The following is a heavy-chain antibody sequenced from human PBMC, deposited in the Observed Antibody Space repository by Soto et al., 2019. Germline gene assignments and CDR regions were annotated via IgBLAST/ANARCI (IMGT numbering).Heavy chain of an antibody. CDR3: ARWGTTGGLEV. J-gene: IGHJ4*02. CDR1: GFTFRSYV. V-gene: IGHV3-33*05. D-gene: IGHD3-16*01. CDR2: TSYDGSNN. Sequence: QVQLVESGGGVVQPGTSLRLSCVGSGFTFRSYVIHWVRQAPGKGLEWVALTSYDGSNNFYGDSVKGRFTISRQNSRNTVELQMDSLRCEDAALYYCARWGTTGGLEVWGQGTLVSVSS.